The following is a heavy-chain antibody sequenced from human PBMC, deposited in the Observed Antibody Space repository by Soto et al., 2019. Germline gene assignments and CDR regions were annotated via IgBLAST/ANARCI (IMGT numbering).Heavy chain of an antibody. CDR2: IYYSGST. D-gene: IGHD6-6*01. Sequence: QVQLQESGPGLVKPSETLSLTCTVSGGSISSYYWSWIRQPPGKGLEWIGYIYYSGSTNYNPSLKSRVTISVDTSKNQFSLKLSSVTAADTAVYYCARHDAAARRYYYYYMDVWGKGTTVTVSS. CDR1: GGSISSYY. V-gene: IGHV4-59*08. J-gene: IGHJ6*03. CDR3: ARHDAAARRYYYYYMDV.